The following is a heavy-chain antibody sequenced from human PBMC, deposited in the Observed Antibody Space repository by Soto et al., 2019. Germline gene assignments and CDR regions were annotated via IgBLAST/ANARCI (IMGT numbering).Heavy chain of an antibody. CDR1: GFTFSDYY. CDR3: ARYGGWYGEDFDY. Sequence: PGGSLRLSCAAPGFTFSDYYMSWIRQAPGKGLEWVSYISSSSSYTNYADSVKGRFTISRDNAKNSLYLQMNSLRAEDTAVYYCARYGGWYGEDFDYWGQGTLVTVSS. J-gene: IGHJ4*02. V-gene: IGHV3-11*06. D-gene: IGHD6-19*01. CDR2: ISSSSSYT.